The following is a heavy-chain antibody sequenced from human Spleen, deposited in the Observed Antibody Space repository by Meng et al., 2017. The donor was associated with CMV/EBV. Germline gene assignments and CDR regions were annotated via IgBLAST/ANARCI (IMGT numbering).Heavy chain of an antibody. CDR3: ARAHLQYRYYYYGMDV. J-gene: IGHJ6*02. CDR2: IYYSGST. V-gene: IGHV4-59*01. CDR1: GDSISGYY. Sequence: SETLSLTCTVSGDSISGYYWSWIRQPPGKGLEWIGYIYYSGSTNYNPSLKSRVTISVDTSKNQFSLKLSSVTAADTAVYYCARAHLQYRYYYYGMDVWGQGTTVTVSS. D-gene: IGHD4-11*01.